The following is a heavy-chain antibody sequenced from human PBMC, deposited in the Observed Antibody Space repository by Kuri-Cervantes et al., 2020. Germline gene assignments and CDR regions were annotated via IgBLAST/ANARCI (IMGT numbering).Heavy chain of an antibody. CDR1: GFIFINYA. Sequence: GESLKISCAASGFIFINYAMTWVRQTEKGLEWVSGISGSGGNTYYADSVKGRFTISRDNSKNTLYLQMNSLRAEDTAVYYCARSLLSRGNVWGKGTTVTVSS. V-gene: IGHV3-23*01. CDR2: ISGSGGNT. CDR3: ARSLLSRGNV. J-gene: IGHJ6*04.